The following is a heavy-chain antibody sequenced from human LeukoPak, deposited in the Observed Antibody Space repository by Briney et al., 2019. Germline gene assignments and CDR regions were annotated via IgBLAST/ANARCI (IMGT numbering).Heavy chain of an antibody. Sequence: SETLSLTCAVYGGSFSGYYWSWIRQPPGKGLEWIGEINHSGSTNYNPSLKSRVTISVDTSKNQFSLKLSSVTAADTAVYYCARRSITMVRGVIQTYTFDYWGQGTLVTVSS. CDR2: INHSGST. CDR1: GGSFSGYY. J-gene: IGHJ4*02. V-gene: IGHV4-34*01. D-gene: IGHD3-10*01. CDR3: ARRSITMVRGVIQTYTFDY.